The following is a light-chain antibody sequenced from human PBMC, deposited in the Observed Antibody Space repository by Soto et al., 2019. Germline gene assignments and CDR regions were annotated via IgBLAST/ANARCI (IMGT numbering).Light chain of an antibody. J-gene: IGLJ3*02. CDR3: CSFAHTRVL. CDR2: EDT. Sequence: QSVLTQPASVSGSPGQSITISCTGPSNDVGSSNLVSWYQQHPGKAPKLIIYEDTKRPSGVSNRFSGSKSGNTASLTVSALQAEDEADYYCCSFAHTRVLFGGGTQLTVL. V-gene: IGLV2-23*01. CDR1: SNDVGSSNL.